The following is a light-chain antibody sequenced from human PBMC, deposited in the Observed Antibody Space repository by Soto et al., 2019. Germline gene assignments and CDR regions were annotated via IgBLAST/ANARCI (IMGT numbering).Light chain of an antibody. J-gene: IGLJ1*01. V-gene: IGLV2-14*03. CDR3: GSYTSSSTLEV. CDR2: DVS. CDR1: SSDIGDYNY. Sequence: QSALTQPASGSGSPGQSITISCTGTSSDIGDYNYVSWYQQHPGKAPKLMIYDVSNRPSGVSNRFSGSKSGNTASLTISGLQAEDEADYYCGSYTSSSTLEVFGTGTKLTVL.